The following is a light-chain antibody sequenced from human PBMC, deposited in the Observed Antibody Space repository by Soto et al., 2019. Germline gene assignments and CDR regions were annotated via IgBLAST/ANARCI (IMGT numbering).Light chain of an antibody. CDR3: SSYTSSSTLDV. Sequence: QCVLTQPASVSGSPGQSITISCTGTSSLVGGYNYVSCYQQHPGKAPKLMIYEVSNRPSGVSNRFSGSKSGNTASLTISGLQAEDEADYYCSSYTSSSTLDVFGTGTKV. CDR1: SSLVGGYNY. J-gene: IGLJ1*01. CDR2: EVS. V-gene: IGLV2-14*01.